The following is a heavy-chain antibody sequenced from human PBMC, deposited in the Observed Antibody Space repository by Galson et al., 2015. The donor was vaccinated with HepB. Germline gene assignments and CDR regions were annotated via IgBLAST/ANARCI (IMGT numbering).Heavy chain of an antibody. CDR2: IDWDDDK. CDR3: ARVQAKRFLEWFIDY. CDR1: GFSVSATGMS. Sequence: PALVKPTQTLTLTCTLSGFSVSATGMSVTWIRQPPGKPLEWLALIDWDDDKYYSTSLKTRLTISKDASTNQVVLTMTNMDPVDTATYYCARVQAKRFLEWFIDYWGQGTLVTVSS. D-gene: IGHD3-3*01. V-gene: IGHV2-70*01. J-gene: IGHJ4*02.